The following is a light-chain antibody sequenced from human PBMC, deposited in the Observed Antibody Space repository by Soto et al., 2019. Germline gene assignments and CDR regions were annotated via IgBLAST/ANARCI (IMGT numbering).Light chain of an antibody. CDR3: QQYGSSLRT. Sequence: EILFTQSPGTLSLSPGERATLSCRASQSVSSSYLAWYQQKPGQAPRLLIYGASSRATGIPDRFSGIRSGTDCTLPFSSLEPEDFEVYYGQQYGSSLRTFGQGTKVDI. J-gene: IGKJ1*01. CDR1: QSVSSSY. V-gene: IGKV3-20*01. CDR2: GAS.